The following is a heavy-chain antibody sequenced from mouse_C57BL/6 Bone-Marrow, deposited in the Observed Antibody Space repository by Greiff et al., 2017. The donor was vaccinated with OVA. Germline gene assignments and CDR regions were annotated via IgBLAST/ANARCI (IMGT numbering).Heavy chain of an antibody. D-gene: IGHD1-1*01. CDR2: ISDGGSYT. V-gene: IGHV5-4*01. CDR3: ARAPGSSLYAMDY. J-gene: IGHJ4*01. Sequence: EVQVVESGGGLVKPGGSLKLSCAASGFTFSSYAMSWVRQTPEKRLEWVATISDGGSYTYYPDNVKGRFTISRDNAKNNLYLQMSHLKSEDTAMYYCARAPGSSLYAMDYWGQGTSVTVSS. CDR1: GFTFSSYA.